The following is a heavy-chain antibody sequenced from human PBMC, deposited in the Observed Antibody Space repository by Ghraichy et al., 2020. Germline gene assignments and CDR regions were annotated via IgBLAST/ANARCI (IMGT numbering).Heavy chain of an antibody. J-gene: IGHJ4*02. CDR2: IFYSGNT. V-gene: IGHV4-39*02. Sequence: SQTLSLTCTVSGGSISTTSYHWGWVRQPPGKGLEWIGSIFYSGNTYYSPSLQSRVTISVDTSKNRFSLTLSSMTAAATAVYFCTREAAGAADYWGQGTLVTVSS. CDR3: TREAAGAADY. D-gene: IGHD6-25*01. CDR1: GGSISTTSYH.